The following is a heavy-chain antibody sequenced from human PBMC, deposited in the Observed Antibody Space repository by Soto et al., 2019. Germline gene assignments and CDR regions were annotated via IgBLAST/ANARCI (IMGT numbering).Heavy chain of an antibody. J-gene: IGHJ3*02. CDR1: GGTFSSYT. V-gene: IGHV1-69*02. CDR3: ARRLIDCSGGSCGAVSDAFDI. Sequence: ASVKVSCKASGGTFSSYTISWVRQAPGQGLERIGRIIPILGIANYAQKFQGRVTITADKSTSTAYMELSSLRSEDTAVYYCARRLIDCSGGSCGAVSDAFDIWGQGTMVTVSS. CDR2: IIPILGIA. D-gene: IGHD2-15*01.